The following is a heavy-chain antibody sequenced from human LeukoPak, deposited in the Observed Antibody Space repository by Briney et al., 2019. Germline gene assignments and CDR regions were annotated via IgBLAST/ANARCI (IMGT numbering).Heavy chain of an antibody. V-gene: IGHV1-69*06. CDR2: IIPIFGTA. J-gene: IGHJ4*02. Sequence: ASVKVSCKASGGTFSSYAISWVRQAPGQGLEWMGGIIPIFGTANYAQKFQGRVTITADKSTSTAYMELSSLRSEDTAVYYCARTPPYYYGSGRYYFDYWGQGTLVAVSS. CDR1: GGTFSSYA. D-gene: IGHD3-10*01. CDR3: ARTPPYYYGSGRYYFDY.